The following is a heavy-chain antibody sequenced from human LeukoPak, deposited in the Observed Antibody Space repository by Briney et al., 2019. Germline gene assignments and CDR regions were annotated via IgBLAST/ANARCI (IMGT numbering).Heavy chain of an antibody. D-gene: IGHD2-2*01. CDR2: INHSGST. CDR1: GGSFSGYY. J-gene: IGHJ4*02. Sequence: SETLSLTCAVYGGSFSGYYWSWIRQPPGKGLEWIGEINHSGSTNYNPSLKSRVTISVDTSKNQFSLKLSSVTAADTAVYYCARYCSSTSCSGPYHFDCWGQGTLVTVSS. V-gene: IGHV4-34*01. CDR3: ARYCSSTSCSGPYHFDC.